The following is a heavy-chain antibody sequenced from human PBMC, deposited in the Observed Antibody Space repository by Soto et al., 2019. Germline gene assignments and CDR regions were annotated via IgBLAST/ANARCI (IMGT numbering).Heavy chain of an antibody. Sequence: GGSLRLSCAASGFTFSSYAMSWVRQAPGKGLEWVSAISGSGGSTYYADSVKGRFTISRDNSKNTLYLQMNSLRAEDTAVYYCAKDSGPGFRPSGSYPPDWFDPWGQGTLVTVSS. V-gene: IGHV3-23*01. D-gene: IGHD1-26*01. CDR1: GFTFSSYA. J-gene: IGHJ5*02. CDR3: AKDSGPGFRPSGSYPPDWFDP. CDR2: ISGSGGST.